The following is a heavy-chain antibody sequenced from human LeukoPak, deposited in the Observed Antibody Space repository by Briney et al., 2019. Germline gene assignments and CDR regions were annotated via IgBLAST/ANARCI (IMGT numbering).Heavy chain of an antibody. D-gene: IGHD3-10*01. V-gene: IGHV4-34*01. CDR3: ARVGASGYYYGSGSYCDY. CDR1: GGSFSGYY. Sequence: SETLSLTCAVYGGSFSGYYWSWIRQPPGKGLEWIGEINHSGSTNYNPSLKSRVTISVDTSKNQFSLKLSSVTAADTAVYYCARVGASGYYYGSGSYCDYWGQGTLVTVSS. CDR2: INHSGST. J-gene: IGHJ4*02.